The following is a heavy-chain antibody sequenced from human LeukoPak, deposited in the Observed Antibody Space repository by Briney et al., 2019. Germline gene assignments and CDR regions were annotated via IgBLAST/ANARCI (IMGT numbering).Heavy chain of an antibody. J-gene: IGHJ3*02. D-gene: IGHD6-19*01. Sequence: GGSLRLSCAASGFTFSSSAMSWVRQVPGKGLEWVSGISASGGSTSYADSVRGRFTISRDNSKNTLYVQMNSLRVGDTAVYYCARAGGSGWHAFDIWGQGTMVTVSS. CDR1: GFTFSSSA. V-gene: IGHV3-23*01. CDR2: ISASGGST. CDR3: ARAGGSGWHAFDI.